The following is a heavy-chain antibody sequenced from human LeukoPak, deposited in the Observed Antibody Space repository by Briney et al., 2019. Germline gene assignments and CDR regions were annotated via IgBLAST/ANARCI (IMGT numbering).Heavy chain of an antibody. D-gene: IGHD1/OR15-1a*01. V-gene: IGHV6-1*01. CDR3: ATAQVGSITGTPRYFDY. CDR2: TYYRSKWYN. CDR1: GDSVSGNSAA. Sequence: SQTLSLTCAISGDSVSGNSAAWNWIRQSPSRGLEWLGRTYYRSKWYNDYAVSVKSRIIINPDTSKNQFSLQLNSVTPEDTAVYYCATAQVGSITGTPRYFDYWGQGTLVSVSS. J-gene: IGHJ4*02.